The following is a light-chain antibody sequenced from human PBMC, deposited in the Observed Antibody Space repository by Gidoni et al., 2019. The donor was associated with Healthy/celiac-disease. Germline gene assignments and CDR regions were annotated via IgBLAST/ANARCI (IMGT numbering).Light chain of an antibody. CDR1: QSVLYSSNNKNY. CDR2: WAS. V-gene: IGKV4-1*01. J-gene: IGKJ5*01. CDR3: QQYYSTPPVT. Sequence: DIVMTQSPDSLAVSLGERATINCKSCQSVLYSSNNKNYLAWYQQKPGQPPKLLIYWASTRESGVPDRFSGSGSGTDFTLTISSLQAEDVAVYYCQQYYSTPPVTFGQGTRLEIK.